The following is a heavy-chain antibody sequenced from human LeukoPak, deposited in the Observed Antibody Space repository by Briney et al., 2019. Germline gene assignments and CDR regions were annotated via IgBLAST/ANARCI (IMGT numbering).Heavy chain of an antibody. CDR2: ISSMSITI. Sequence: GGSLRHCCAASVFTFNSYRMNLVLPSPGKRLEWGSYISSMSITIYYPDSVKGRFTISRNNAKTSLYLKMHSLRAEDTAVYYCARKSSSNLGGAFDVWGQGTMVPVHS. J-gene: IGHJ3*01. CDR3: ARKSSSNLGGAFDV. V-gene: IGHV3-48*01. CDR1: VFTFNSYR. D-gene: IGHD6-6*01.